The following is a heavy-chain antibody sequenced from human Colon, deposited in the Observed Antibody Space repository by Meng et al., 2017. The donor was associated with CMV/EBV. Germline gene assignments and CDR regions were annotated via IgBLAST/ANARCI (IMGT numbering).Heavy chain of an antibody. Sequence: SRFAVHTASMHFCRPGPGTGLVSLSQTNFSRTVSVYSHSVSGRFTISRVNAKPTLYLQMSPLTAEYTAVYSCAICPLLFALDSWSQGTLVTVSS. V-gene: IGHV3-74*01. J-gene: IGHJ4*02. CDR1: RFAVHTAS. CDR3: AICPLLFALDS. CDR2: TNFSRTVS. D-gene: IGHD3-10*02.